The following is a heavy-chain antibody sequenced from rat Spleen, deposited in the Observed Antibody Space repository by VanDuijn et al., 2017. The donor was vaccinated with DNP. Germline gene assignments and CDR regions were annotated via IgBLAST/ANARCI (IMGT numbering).Heavy chain of an antibody. CDR3: ARRRLPYWYFDF. D-gene: IGHD1-4*01. CDR2: ISTGSGGT. J-gene: IGHJ1*01. V-gene: IGHV1-43*01. CDR1: GYAFTTYY. Sequence: QVQLQQSGAELAKPGSSVKISCKASGYAFTTYYISWTKQTTGQGLEYIGYISTGSGGTNYNEKFKGKATLTVDKSSNTAFLQLSSLTPDDSAVYYCARRRLPYWYFDFWGPGTMVTLSS.